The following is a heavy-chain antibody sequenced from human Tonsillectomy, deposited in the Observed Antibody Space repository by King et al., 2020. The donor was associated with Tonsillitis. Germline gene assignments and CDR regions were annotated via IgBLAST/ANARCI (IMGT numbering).Heavy chain of an antibody. J-gene: IGHJ4*02. CDR1: GFPFSRYA. D-gene: IGHD4-17*01. V-gene: IGHV3-30*01. CDR3: ARDSLSADFGDYVYYFDY. Sequence: VQLVESGGGVVQPGGSLSLSCAASGFPFSRYAVRWVPQAPGKGLEWGAVISYDGSKEHHADSVKGRFTISRDNSKNTLYLQMNSLRPEDTAVFFCARDSLSADFGDYVYYFDYWGQGTLVTVSS. CDR2: ISYDGSKE.